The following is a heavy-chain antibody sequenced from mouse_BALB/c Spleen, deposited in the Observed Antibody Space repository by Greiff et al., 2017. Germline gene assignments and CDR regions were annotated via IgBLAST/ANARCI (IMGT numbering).Heavy chain of an antibody. J-gene: IGHJ4*01. CDR1: GYSITSGYY. V-gene: IGHV3-6*02. D-gene: IGHD1-1*01. CDR3: ASPTVSSVAPAMDY. Sequence: VQLKESGPGLVKPSQSLSLTCSVTGYSITSGYYWNWIRQFPGNKLEWMGYISYDGSNNYNPSLKNRISITRDTSKNQFFLKLNSVTTEDTATYYCASPTVSSVAPAMDYWGQGTSVTVSS. CDR2: ISYDGSN.